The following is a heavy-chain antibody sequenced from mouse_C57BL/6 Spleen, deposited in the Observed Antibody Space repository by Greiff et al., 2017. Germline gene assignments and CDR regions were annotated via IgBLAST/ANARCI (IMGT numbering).Heavy chain of an antibody. CDR2: INPNNGGT. Sequence: SGPELVKPGASVKIPCKASGYTFTDYNMDWVKQSHGKSLEWIGDINPNNGGTIYNQKFKGKATLTVDKSSSKAYMELRSLTSEDTAVYYCARWGTTVRFAYWGQGTLVTVSA. CDR3: ARWGTTVRFAY. D-gene: IGHD1-1*01. CDR1: GYTFTDYN. J-gene: IGHJ3*01. V-gene: IGHV1-18*01.